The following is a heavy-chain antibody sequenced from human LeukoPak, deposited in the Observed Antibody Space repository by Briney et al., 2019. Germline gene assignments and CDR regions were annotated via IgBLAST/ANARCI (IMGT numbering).Heavy chain of an antibody. D-gene: IGHD2-8*01. Sequence: PGRSLRLSCAASRFRIRQAPGKGVEWVSYITTGNTEYYAAPVKHRFTISMANAKNSEYLHMNSLRAEDTAVSDCVREPSVSEREGTVWGKGTTVTVSP. CDR2: ITTGNTE. CDR1: RF. J-gene: IGHJ6*04. CDR3: VREPSVSEREGTV. V-gene: IGHV3-11*01.